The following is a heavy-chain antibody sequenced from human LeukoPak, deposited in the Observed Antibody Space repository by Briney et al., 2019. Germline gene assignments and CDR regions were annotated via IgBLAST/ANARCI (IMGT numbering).Heavy chain of an antibody. CDR3: ARVGTPQRSIAAAARPGDYYYYGMDV. CDR1: GGTFSSYA. D-gene: IGHD6-13*01. CDR2: IIPIFGTA. V-gene: IGHV1-69*13. Sequence: SVKVSCKASGGTFSSYAISWVRQAPGQGLEWMGGIIPIFGTANYAQKFQGRVTITADESTSTAYMELSSLRSEDTAVYYCARVGTPQRSIAAAARPGDYYYYGMDVWGQGTTVTVSS. J-gene: IGHJ6*02.